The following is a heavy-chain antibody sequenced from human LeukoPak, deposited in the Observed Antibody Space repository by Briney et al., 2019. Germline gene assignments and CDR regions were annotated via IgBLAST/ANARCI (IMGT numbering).Heavy chain of an antibody. CDR3: ASSYFDYDILTGSGQYNWFDP. J-gene: IGHJ5*02. V-gene: IGHV1-18*01. CDR2: ISDYNGNT. CDR1: GYTFTNYG. D-gene: IGHD3-9*01. Sequence: ASVKVSCKASGYTFTNYGVSWVRQAPGQGLEWMGWISDYNGNTNYAQKLQGRVTMTTDTSTSTAYMELSSLRSEDTAVYYCASSYFDYDILTGSGQYNWFDPWGQGTLVTVSS.